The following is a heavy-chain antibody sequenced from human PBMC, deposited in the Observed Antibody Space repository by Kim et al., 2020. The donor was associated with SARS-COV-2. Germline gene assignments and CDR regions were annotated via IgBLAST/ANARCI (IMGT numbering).Heavy chain of an antibody. CDR3: ARDVRRDSSSRGEDWFDP. V-gene: IGHV1-18*04. D-gene: IGHD2-21*01. Sequence: ASVKVSCKASGYMFVTHGINWVRQAPGQGLEWMGWISGWNGNTNYAEKFQGRVTLTTDIPTNTAYMELRNLRSDDTAVYYCARDVRRDSSSRGEDWFDP. CDR2: ISGWNGNT. CDR1: GYMFVTHG. J-gene: IGHJ5*02.